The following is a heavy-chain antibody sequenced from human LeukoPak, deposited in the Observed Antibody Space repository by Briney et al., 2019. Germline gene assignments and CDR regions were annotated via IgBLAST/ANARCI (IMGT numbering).Heavy chain of an antibody. Sequence: GGSLRLSCAASGFTFSTYAMNWARQAPGRGLEWVSVIAGNSITIRYADSVKGRFTISRDNSKNTVFLQMNSLKVEDTALYYCAKDLRPDGLYDFDSWGQGTLVTVSS. J-gene: IGHJ4*02. D-gene: IGHD5/OR15-5a*01. CDR1: GFTFSTYA. CDR2: IAGNSITI. CDR3: AKDLRPDGLYDFDS. V-gene: IGHV3-23*01.